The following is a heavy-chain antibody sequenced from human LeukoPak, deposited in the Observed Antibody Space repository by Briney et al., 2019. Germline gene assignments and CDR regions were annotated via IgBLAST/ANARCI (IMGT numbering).Heavy chain of an antibody. Sequence: GGSLRLSCAASGFTFSSYGMHWVRKAPGKGLEWVGVIWYDGSNKYYADSVKGRFTISRDNSKNTLYLQMNSLRAEDTAVYSCARDNSGSYYYFDYWGQGTLVTVSS. V-gene: IGHV3-33*01. CDR3: ARDNSGSYYYFDY. CDR1: GFTFSSYG. J-gene: IGHJ4*02. D-gene: IGHD1-26*01. CDR2: IWYDGSNK.